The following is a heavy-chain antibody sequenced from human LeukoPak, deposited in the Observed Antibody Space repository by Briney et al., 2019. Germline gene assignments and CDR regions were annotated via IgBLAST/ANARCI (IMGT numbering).Heavy chain of an antibody. V-gene: IGHV4-34*01. D-gene: IGHD3-9*01. J-gene: IGHJ4*02. Sequence: QSSETLSLTCAVYGGSFSGYYWSWIRQPPGKGLEWIGEINHSGSTNYNPSLKSRVTISVDTSKNQFSLKLSSVTAADTAVYYCASGILTGYSAYYFDYWGQGTLVTVSS. CDR1: GGSFSGYY. CDR2: INHSGST. CDR3: ASGILTGYSAYYFDY.